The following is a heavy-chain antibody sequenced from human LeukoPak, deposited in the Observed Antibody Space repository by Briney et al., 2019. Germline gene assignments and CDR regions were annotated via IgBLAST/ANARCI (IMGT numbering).Heavy chain of an antibody. CDR1: GYSFTSYW. J-gene: IGHJ6*02. CDR2: IYPGDSDT. D-gene: IGHD2-2*01. Sequence: GESLKISCKGSGYSFTSYWIGWVRQMPGKGLEWMGIIYPGDSDTRYSPSFQGQVTISADKSISTAYLQWSSLKASDTAMYYCARHRGLYDCSSTSCYDGNYYYGMDVWGQGTTVTVSS. V-gene: IGHV5-51*01. CDR3: ARHRGLYDCSSTSCYDGNYYYGMDV.